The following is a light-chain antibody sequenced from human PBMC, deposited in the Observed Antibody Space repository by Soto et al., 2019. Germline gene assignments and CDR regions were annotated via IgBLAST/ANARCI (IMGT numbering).Light chain of an antibody. V-gene: IGKV3-20*01. CDR3: QQYGSSST. CDR2: GAS. CDR1: QSISSSY. J-gene: IGKJ1*01. Sequence: EIVLTQSPGTLSLSPGERATLSCRASQSISSSYLAWYQQKPGQAPRLLISGASGRATGIPDRFSASGSGTDFTLTISRLEPEDFAVYYCQQYGSSSTVGQGTKVDSK.